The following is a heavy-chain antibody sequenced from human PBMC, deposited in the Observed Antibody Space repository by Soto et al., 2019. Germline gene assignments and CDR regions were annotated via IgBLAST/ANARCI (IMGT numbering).Heavy chain of an antibody. CDR2: ISAYNGNT. J-gene: IGHJ6*02. V-gene: IGHV1-18*01. CDR3: ARDVFGGNLPADYYGMDV. D-gene: IGHD2-15*01. CDR1: GYTFTSYG. Sequence: ASVKVSCKASGYTFTSYGISWVRQAPGQGLEWMGWISAYNGNTNYAQKLQGRVTMTTDTSTSTAYMELRSLRSDDTAVYYCARDVFGGNLPADYYGMDVWGQGTTVTVSS.